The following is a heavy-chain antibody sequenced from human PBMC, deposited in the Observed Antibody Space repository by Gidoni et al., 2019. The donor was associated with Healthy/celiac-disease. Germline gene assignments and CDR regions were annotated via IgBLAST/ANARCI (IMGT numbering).Heavy chain of an antibody. CDR1: GGSISSYY. V-gene: IGHV4-59*08. CDR3: ARHDPATPTKNNWFDP. CDR2: IYYSGST. J-gene: IGHJ5*02. D-gene: IGHD2-2*01. Sequence: QVQLQESGPGLVKPSETLSLTCTVSGGSISSYYWSGTRQPPGKGLEWIGYIYYSGSTNYNPSLKSLVTISVDTSKNQFSRKLSSVTAADTAVYYCARHDPATPTKNNWFDPWGQGTLVTVSS.